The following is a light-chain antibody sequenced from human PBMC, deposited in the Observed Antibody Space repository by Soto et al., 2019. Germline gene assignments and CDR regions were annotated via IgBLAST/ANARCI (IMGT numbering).Light chain of an antibody. CDR1: SSDVGAYNY. CDR3: SSYTSISIVV. Sequence: QSALTQPASVSGSPGQSITISCTGTSSDVGAYNYVSWYQQHPGKAPKLMIYEVSNRPSGVSNRFSGSKSGNTASLTISGLQSEDGADYYCSSYTSISIVVFGGGTQLTVL. J-gene: IGLJ2*01. CDR2: EVS. V-gene: IGLV2-14*01.